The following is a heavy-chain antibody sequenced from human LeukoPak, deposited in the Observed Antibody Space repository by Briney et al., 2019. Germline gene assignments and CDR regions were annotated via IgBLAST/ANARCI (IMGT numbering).Heavy chain of an antibody. CDR3: AREDENDGNYYFDS. J-gene: IGHJ4*02. Sequence: SETLSLTCTVSGGSISSYYWSWIRQPPGKGLEWIGYIYYSGSTNYNPSLKSRVSISVDTSNAQFYLNLRSVSAGATAVYYCAREDENDGNYYFDSWGQGTLVTVSS. CDR1: GGSISSYY. CDR2: IYYSGST. V-gene: IGHV4-59*01. D-gene: IGHD1-1*01.